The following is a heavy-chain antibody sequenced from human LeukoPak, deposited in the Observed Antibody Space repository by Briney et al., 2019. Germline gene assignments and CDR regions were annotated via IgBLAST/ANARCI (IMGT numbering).Heavy chain of an antibody. J-gene: IGHJ5*02. Sequence: GGSLRLSCAASGFTFSSYAMSWARQAPGKGLEWVSAISGSGGSTYYADSVKGRFTISRDNSKNTLYLQMNSLRAEDTAVYYCAKGPQWLVPHNWFDPWGQGTLVTVSS. CDR1: GFTFSSYA. CDR2: ISGSGGST. V-gene: IGHV3-23*01. D-gene: IGHD6-19*01. CDR3: AKGPQWLVPHNWFDP.